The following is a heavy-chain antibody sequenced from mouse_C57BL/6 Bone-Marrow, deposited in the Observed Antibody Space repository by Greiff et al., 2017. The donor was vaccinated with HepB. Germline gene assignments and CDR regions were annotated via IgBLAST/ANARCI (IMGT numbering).Heavy chain of an antibody. V-gene: IGHV1-81*01. Sequence: VQRVESGAELARPGASVKLSCKASGYTFTSYGISWVKQRTGQGLEWIGEIYPRSGNTYYNEKFKGKATLTADKSSSTAYMELRSLTSEDSAVYFCARSDYGSSYKDFDYWGQGTTLTVSS. J-gene: IGHJ2*01. D-gene: IGHD1-1*01. CDR2: IYPRSGNT. CDR1: GYTFTSYG. CDR3: ARSDYGSSYKDFDY.